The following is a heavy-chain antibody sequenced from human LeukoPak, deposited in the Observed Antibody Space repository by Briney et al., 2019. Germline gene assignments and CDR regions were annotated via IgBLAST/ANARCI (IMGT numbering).Heavy chain of an antibody. V-gene: IGHV1-46*01. CDR1: GYTFSSYY. J-gene: IGHJ4*02. D-gene: IGHD2-15*01. CDR3: ARGGPYHGWDY. Sequence: ASVKVSCKASGYTFSSYYMRWARQAPGQGLEWVGGIDPNDGSTIYARNLQGRVTMTSDTSTSTVYMELSSLRSEDTAVYYCARGGPYHGWDYWGQGTLVTVSS. CDR2: IDPNDGST.